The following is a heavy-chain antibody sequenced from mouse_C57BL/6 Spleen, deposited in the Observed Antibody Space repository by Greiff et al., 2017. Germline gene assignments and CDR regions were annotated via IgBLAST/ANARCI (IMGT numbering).Heavy chain of an antibody. V-gene: IGHV14-4*01. CDR3: TTRAMDY. J-gene: IGHJ4*01. CDR1: GFNIKDDY. Sequence: VQLQQSGAELVRPGASVKLSCTASGFNIKDDYMHWVKQRPEQGLEWIGWIDPENGYTEYASKFQGKATITADTSSNTAYLQLSSLTSEDTAVYYCTTRAMDYWGQGTSVTVSS. CDR2: IDPENGYT.